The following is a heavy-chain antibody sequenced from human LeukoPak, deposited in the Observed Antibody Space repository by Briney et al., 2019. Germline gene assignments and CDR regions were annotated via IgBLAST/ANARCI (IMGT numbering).Heavy chain of an antibody. V-gene: IGHV1-2*02. CDR1: GYTLTELS. J-gene: IGHJ4*02. CDR3: AREMGIAAAGVFDY. CDR2: INPNSGGT. Sequence: ASVKVSCKVSGYTLTELSMHWVRQAPGQGLEWMGWINPNSGGTNYAQKFQGRVTMTRDTSISTAYMELSRLRSDDTAVYYCAREMGIAAAGVFDYWGQGTLVTVSS. D-gene: IGHD6-13*01.